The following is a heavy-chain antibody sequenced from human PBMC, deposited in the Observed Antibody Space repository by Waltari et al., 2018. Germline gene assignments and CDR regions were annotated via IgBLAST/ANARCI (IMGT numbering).Heavy chain of an antibody. Sequence: EVQLLESGGGLVQPGGSLRLSCAASGFTFRSYALSWVRQAPGKGLEWGAAISDGGDIIYYADSVKGRFTISRDHSKNTLYLQMNSLRAEDTALFYCARGGRTWYGFDYWGQGTLVTVSS. CDR2: ISDGGDII. V-gene: IGHV3-23*01. J-gene: IGHJ4*02. CDR1: GFTFRSYA. D-gene: IGHD6-13*01. CDR3: ARGGRTWYGFDY.